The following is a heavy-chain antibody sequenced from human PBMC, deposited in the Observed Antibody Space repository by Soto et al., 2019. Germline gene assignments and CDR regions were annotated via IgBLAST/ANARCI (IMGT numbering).Heavy chain of an antibody. CDR3: ARSHYTYGLLIDY. Sequence: EALSLTVSVSGDSITTNGYYWGWIRQPPGKGLQWIGNVYWTGSTFSHPSLTSRVFISVDTSKNEFSLRLTSVTAADTAVYYCARSHYTYGLLIDYWGPGTLVTVSS. V-gene: IGHV4-39*01. CDR1: GDSITTNGYY. D-gene: IGHD2-8*01. CDR2: VYWTGST. J-gene: IGHJ4*02.